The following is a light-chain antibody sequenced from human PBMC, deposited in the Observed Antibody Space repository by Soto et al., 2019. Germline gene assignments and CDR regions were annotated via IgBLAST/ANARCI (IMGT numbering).Light chain of an antibody. CDR1: SSDVGGYNY. J-gene: IGLJ1*01. CDR2: DVT. Sequence: QSVLTQPRSVSGSPGQSVTISCTGTSSDVGGYNYVSWYQQHPGKAPKLMIYDVTKRPSGVPDRFSGSKSGNTASLTISGLQAGDEADYYCCSYAGSYTPWIFGTGTKLTVL. V-gene: IGLV2-11*01. CDR3: CSYAGSYTPWI.